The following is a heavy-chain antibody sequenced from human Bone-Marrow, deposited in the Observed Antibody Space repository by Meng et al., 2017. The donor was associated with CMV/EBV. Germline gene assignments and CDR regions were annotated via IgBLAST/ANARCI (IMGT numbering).Heavy chain of an antibody. Sequence: GSLRLSCTVSGGFISNYYWSWIRQPPGKGLEWIGYIYYSGTTKYNPSLKSRVTISADTSNKQLSLKLSSVTAADTAMYYCATSHLKYSSSSDAFDIWGQGIMVT. D-gene: IGHD6-6*01. CDR1: GGFISNYY. V-gene: IGHV4-59*01. CDR3: ATSHLKYSSSSDAFDI. J-gene: IGHJ3*02. CDR2: IYYSGTT.